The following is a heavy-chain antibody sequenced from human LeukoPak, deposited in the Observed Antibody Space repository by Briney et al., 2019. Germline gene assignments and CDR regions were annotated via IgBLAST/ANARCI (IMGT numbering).Heavy chain of an antibody. D-gene: IGHD6-19*01. CDR3: TRERDSSGWYSYYYYGMDV. CDR1: GFTFSSYA. Sequence: GGSLRLSCAASGFTFSSYAMHWVRQAPGKGLEWVAVISYEGSNKYYGDSVKGRFTISRDNSKNTLYLQMNSLRAEDTAVYYCTRERDSSGWYSYYYYGMDVWGQGTTVTVSS. V-gene: IGHV3-30-3*01. CDR2: ISYEGSNK. J-gene: IGHJ6*02.